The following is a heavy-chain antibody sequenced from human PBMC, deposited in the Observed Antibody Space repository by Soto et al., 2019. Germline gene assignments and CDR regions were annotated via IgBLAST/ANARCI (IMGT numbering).Heavy chain of an antibody. CDR3: ARDPSEGRVGNWFES. CDR2: ISSSTSYV. D-gene: IGHD2-2*01. V-gene: IGHV3-21*06. CDR1: GFTCSRYG. J-gene: IGHJ5*01. Sequence: PWWSLRLSCAASGFTCSRYGMNWLRQAPGKGLEWVASISSSTSYVYYADSVKGRFSTSRDNAKNILYLEMYGLRTEDTAVYYCARDPSEGRVGNWFESWGQGTLVTVSS.